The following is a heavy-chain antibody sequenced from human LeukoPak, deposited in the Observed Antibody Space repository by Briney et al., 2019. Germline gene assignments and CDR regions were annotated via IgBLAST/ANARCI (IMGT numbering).Heavy chain of an antibody. CDR2: ISGSGGSP. CDR1: GFTFGSYA. Sequence: GGSLRLSCAASGFTFGSYAMSWVRQAPGKGLEWVSTISGSGGSPYYADSVKGRFTISRDNSKNTLYLQMNSLRAEDTAVFYCAKAQHSSIWGYFDYWGQGTLVTVSS. CDR3: AKAQHSSIWGYFDY. V-gene: IGHV3-23*01. J-gene: IGHJ4*02. D-gene: IGHD6-13*01.